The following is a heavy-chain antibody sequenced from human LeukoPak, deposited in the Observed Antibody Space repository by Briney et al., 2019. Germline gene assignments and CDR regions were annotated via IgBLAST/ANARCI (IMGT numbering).Heavy chain of an antibody. CDR2: INAGNGNT. CDR1: EYTFTSYA. D-gene: IGHD3-22*01. V-gene: IGHV1-3*01. J-gene: IGHJ5*02. CDR3: ARRDSSGYHNWFDP. Sequence: ASVKVSCKASEYTFTSYAMHWVRQAPGQRLEWMGWINAGNGNTKYSQKFQGRVTITRDTSASTAYMELSSLRSEDTAVYYCARRDSSGYHNWFDPWGQGTLVTVSS.